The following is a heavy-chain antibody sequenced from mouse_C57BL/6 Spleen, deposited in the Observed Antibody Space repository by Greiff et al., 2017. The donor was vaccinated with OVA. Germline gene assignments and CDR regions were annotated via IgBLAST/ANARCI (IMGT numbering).Heavy chain of an antibody. D-gene: IGHD4-1*01. J-gene: IGHJ3*01. V-gene: IGHV1-50*01. CDR3: ERETGTWFAY. CDR1: GYTFTSYW. CDR2: IDPSVSYT. Sequence: QVQLQQPGAELVKPGASVKLSCKASGYTFTSYWMQWVKQRPGQGLEWIGEIDPSVSYTNYNQKFKGKATLTVDTSSSTAYMQRSSLTSEDSAVYYCERETGTWFAYWGQGTLVTVSA.